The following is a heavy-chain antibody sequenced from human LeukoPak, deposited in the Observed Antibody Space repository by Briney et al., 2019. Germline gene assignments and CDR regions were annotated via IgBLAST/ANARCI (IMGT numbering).Heavy chain of an antibody. CDR2: IYYTGAT. V-gene: IGHV4-59*01. CDR3: ARAGYSYGTGYYFDY. D-gene: IGHD5-18*01. CDR1: GGSISSYY. Sequence: SETLSLTCTVSGGSISSYYWSWIRLPPGKGLEWIGYIYYTGATYYNPSLKSRVTISLDTSKNQFSLKLSSVTAADAAVYYCARAGYSYGTGYYFDYWGQGALITVSS. J-gene: IGHJ4*02.